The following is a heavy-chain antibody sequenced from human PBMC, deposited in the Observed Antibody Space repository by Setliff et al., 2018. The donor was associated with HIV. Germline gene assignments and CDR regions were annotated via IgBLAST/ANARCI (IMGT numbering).Heavy chain of an antibody. J-gene: IGHJ6*02. CDR1: GASLNKYY. CDR2: IYISGIT. D-gene: IGHD1-26*01. Sequence: SETLSLTCAVSGASLNKYYWSWIRQPPGKGLEWLGYIYISGITNYNPTLKGRVTMSLDASRNQFSLQLTSVTAADTAVYYCARRSIVGVTRCYYYYALDVWGQGTTVTVSS. CDR3: ARRSIVGVTRCYYYYALDV. V-gene: IGHV4-4*09.